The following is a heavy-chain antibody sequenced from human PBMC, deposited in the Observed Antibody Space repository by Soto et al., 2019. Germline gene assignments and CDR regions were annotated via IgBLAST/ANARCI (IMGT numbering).Heavy chain of an antibody. CDR1: GGSISNNDYY. J-gene: IGHJ6*04. CDR3: ARAIFGVALARYSMDV. Sequence: PSETLSLTCTVSGGSISNNDYYWSWIRQPPGKGLECIGYIFYSGSTYYNQSLESRITMSVDTSKNQLSLQLSSVTPADTAAYLCARAIFGVALARYSMDVSGKGTTVT. D-gene: IGHD3-3*01. CDR2: IFYSGST. V-gene: IGHV4-30-4*01.